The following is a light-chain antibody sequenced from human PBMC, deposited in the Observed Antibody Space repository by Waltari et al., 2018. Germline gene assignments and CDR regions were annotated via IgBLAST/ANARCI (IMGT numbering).Light chain of an antibody. Sequence: DIQMTQSPSTLSASIGDTVTITCRASRDISRWLAWYQQKPGKAPNLLIPKASTLERGVPSRFNGSGSGTQFSLTLSSLQPDDFATYYCQQYKTYSPWAFGQGTKVEIK. CDR1: RDISRW. CDR2: KAS. CDR3: QQYKTYSPWA. J-gene: IGKJ1*01. V-gene: IGKV1-5*03.